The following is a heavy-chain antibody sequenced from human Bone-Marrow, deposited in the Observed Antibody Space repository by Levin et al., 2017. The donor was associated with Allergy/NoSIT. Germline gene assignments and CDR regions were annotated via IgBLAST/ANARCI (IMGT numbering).Heavy chain of an antibody. D-gene: IGHD4-17*01. CDR3: ARVGEKYGDLQDTDD. CDR2: IIPIFGTA. J-gene: IGHJ4*02. V-gene: IGHV1-69*06. CDR1: GGTFSSYA. Sequence: GASVKVSCKASGGTFSSYAISWVRQAPGQGLEWMGGIIPIFGTANYAQKFQGRVTITADKSTSTAYMELSSLRSEDTAVYYCARVGEKYGDLQDTDDWGQGTLVTVSS.